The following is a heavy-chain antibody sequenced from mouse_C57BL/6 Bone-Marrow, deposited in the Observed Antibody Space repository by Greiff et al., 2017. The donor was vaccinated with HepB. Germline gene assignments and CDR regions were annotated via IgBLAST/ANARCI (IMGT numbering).Heavy chain of an antibody. V-gene: IGHV1-82*01. J-gene: IGHJ4*01. CDR1: GYAFSSSW. Sequence: QVQLQQSGPELVKPGASVKISCKASGYAFSSSWMNWVKQRPGKGLEWIGRIYPGDGDTNYNGKFKGKATLTADKSSSTAYLQLSSLTSEDTAVYYCTTSRWLLCAMDYWGQGTSVTVSS. CDR2: IYPGDGDT. CDR3: TTSRWLLCAMDY. D-gene: IGHD2-3*01.